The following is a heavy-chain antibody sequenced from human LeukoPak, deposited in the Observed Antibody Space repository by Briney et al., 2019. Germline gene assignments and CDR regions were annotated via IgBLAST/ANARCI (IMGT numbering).Heavy chain of an antibody. D-gene: IGHD5-18*01. CDR2: ISSSGSTM. J-gene: IGHJ4*02. CDR1: GFTFSSYE. CDR3: ARVGFGYHYFDY. Sequence: GGSLRLSCAASGFTFSSYEMNWVRQAPGKGLEWVSYISSSGSTMYYADSVKGRFTISRDNAKNSLYLQMNSLRAEDTAVYYCARVGFGYHYFDYWGQGTLVTVSS. V-gene: IGHV3-48*03.